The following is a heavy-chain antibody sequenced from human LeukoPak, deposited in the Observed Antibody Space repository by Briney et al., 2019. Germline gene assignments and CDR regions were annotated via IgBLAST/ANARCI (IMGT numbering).Heavy chain of an antibody. J-gene: IGHJ3*02. CDR1: GGSFSGYY. CDR3: ARVDSSSSGTAFDI. D-gene: IGHD6-6*01. CDR2: INHSGST. V-gene: IGHV4-34*01. Sequence: PSETLSLTCAVYGGSFSGYYWSWIRQPPGKGLEWIGEINHSGSTNYNPSLKSRVTISVDTSKNQFSLKLSSVTAADTAVYYCARVDSSSSGTAFDIWGQGTMVTVSS.